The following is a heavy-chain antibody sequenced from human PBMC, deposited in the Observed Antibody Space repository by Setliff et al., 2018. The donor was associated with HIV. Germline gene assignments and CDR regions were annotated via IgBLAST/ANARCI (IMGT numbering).Heavy chain of an antibody. D-gene: IGHD2-21*02. J-gene: IGHJ4*02. CDR2: IYYSGST. CDR1: GGSISSSSYY. CDR3: ARGDSRYFDY. Sequence: SETLSLTCTVSGGSISSSSYYWGWIRQPPGKGLEWIGSIYYSGSTYYNPSLKSRVTISVDTSKNQFSLKLSSVTAADTAVYYCARGDSRYFDYWGQGTLVTVSS. V-gene: IGHV4-39*07.